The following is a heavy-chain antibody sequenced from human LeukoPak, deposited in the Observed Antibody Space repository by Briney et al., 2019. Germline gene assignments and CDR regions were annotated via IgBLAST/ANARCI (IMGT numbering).Heavy chain of an antibody. CDR2: IYTSGST. V-gene: IGHV4-4*09. D-gene: IGHD6-25*01. J-gene: IGHJ6*03. CDR3: ARRSRAAGYYYYMDV. CDR1: GGSISSYY. Sequence: SETLSLTCTVSGGSISSYYWGWIRQPPGKGLEWIGYIYTSGSTNYNPSLKSRVTISVDTSKNQFSLKLSSVTAADTAVYYCARRSRAAGYYYYMDVWGKGTTVTVSS.